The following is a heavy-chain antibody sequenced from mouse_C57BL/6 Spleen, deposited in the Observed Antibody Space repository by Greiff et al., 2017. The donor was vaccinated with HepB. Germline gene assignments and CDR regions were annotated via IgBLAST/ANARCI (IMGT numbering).Heavy chain of an antibody. J-gene: IGHJ3*01. CDR1: GYTFTSYW. D-gene: IGHD3-2*02. V-gene: IGHV1-55*01. CDR3: ARSGTAQATKGFAY. Sequence: QVHVKQPGAELVKPGASVKMSCKASGYTFTSYWITWVKQRPGQGLEWIGDIYPGSGSTNYNEKFKSKATLTVDTSSSTAYMQLSSLTSEDSAVYYCARSGTAQATKGFAYWGQGTLVTVSA. CDR2: IYPGSGST.